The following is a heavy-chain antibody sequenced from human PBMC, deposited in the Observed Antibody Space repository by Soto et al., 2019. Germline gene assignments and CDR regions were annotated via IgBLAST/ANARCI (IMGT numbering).Heavy chain of an antibody. J-gene: IGHJ4*02. V-gene: IGHV4-30-2*01. CDR2: IYHSGST. D-gene: IGHD3-3*01. Sequence: SETLSLTCAVSGGSISSGGYSWIWIRQPPGKGLEWIGYIYHSGSTYYNPSLKSRVTISVDRSKNQFSLKLSSVTAADTAVYYCARGPHFGRWGQGTLVTVSS. CDR3: ARGPHFGR. CDR1: GGSISSGGYS.